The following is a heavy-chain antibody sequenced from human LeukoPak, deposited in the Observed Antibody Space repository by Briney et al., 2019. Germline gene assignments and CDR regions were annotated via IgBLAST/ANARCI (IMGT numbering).Heavy chain of an antibody. CDR2: IYYSGST. V-gene: IGHV4-59*01. Sequence: SETLSLTCTVSGGSISSYYWSWIRQPPGKGLEWIGYIYYSGSTNYNPSLKSRVTLSVDTSKNQFSLKLSSVTAADTAVYYCARVYDILTGYIDYWGQGTLVTVSS. CDR3: ARVYDILTGYIDY. CDR1: GGSISSYY. J-gene: IGHJ4*02. D-gene: IGHD3-9*01.